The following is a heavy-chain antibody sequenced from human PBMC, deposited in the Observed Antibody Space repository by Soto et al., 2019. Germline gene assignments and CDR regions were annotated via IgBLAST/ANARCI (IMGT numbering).Heavy chain of an antibody. Sequence: GESLKISCKGSGYSFTTYWIAWVRQMPGKGLEWMGIVYPGDSDTRYSPSFQGQVTISVDKSISTAYLQWTSLKASDTAVYYCARDLYSGSYDEENDYWGQGTLVTVSS. J-gene: IGHJ4*02. CDR2: VYPGDSDT. CDR1: GYSFTTYW. D-gene: IGHD1-26*01. V-gene: IGHV5-51*01. CDR3: ARDLYSGSYDEENDY.